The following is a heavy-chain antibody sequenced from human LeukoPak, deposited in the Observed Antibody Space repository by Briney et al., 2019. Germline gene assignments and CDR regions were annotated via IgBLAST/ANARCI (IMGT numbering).Heavy chain of an antibody. J-gene: IGHJ4*02. Sequence: GGPLRFPGPPFGFSFSDHWWPWARQLPGKGLVWFSRISPTGSTTSYADSVKGRFTVSRDNAKNTLYLQVNNLRAEDTAVYYCARGPNSNWSGLDFWGQGTLLTVSS. D-gene: IGHD6-6*01. CDR3: ARGPNSNWSGLDF. V-gene: IGHV3-74*01. CDR1: GFSFSDHW. CDR2: ISPTGSTT.